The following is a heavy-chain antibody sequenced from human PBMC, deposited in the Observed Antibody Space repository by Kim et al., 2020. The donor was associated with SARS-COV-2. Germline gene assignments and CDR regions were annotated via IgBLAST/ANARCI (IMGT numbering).Heavy chain of an antibody. CDR1: GFTFSNAW. V-gene: IGHV3-15*01. CDR3: TTDFDGIAAAGGDY. Sequence: GGSLRLSCAASGFTFSNAWMSWVRQAPGKGLEWVGRIKSKTDGGTTDYAAPVKGRFTISRDDSKNTLYLQMNSLKTEDTAVYYCTTDFDGIAAAGGDYWGQGTLVTVSS. J-gene: IGHJ4*02. D-gene: IGHD6-13*01. CDR2: IKSKTDGGTT.